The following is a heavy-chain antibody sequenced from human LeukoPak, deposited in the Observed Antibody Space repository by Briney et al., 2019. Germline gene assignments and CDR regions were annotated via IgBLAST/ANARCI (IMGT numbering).Heavy chain of an antibody. Sequence: GGSLRLSCPVSGFTFSSWWMTWVRQAPGKGLEWVANIKQDGSEKNYVDSVKGRFTISRDKAKNSLDLQMNRLRAEDTAVYYCARGHIGMDVWGKGTTVTVSS. V-gene: IGHV3-7*01. CDR1: GFTFSSWW. J-gene: IGHJ6*04. CDR3: ARGHIGMDV. CDR2: IKQDGSEK. D-gene: IGHD5-12*01.